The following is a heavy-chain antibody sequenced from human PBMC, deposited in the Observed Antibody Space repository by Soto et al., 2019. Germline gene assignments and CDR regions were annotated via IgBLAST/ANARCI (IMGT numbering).Heavy chain of an antibody. J-gene: IGHJ6*03. CDR3: ARSPIVVVPAAMFKRSYYYYMDV. CDR2: INHSGST. D-gene: IGHD2-2*01. CDR1: GGSFSGYY. Sequence: ASETLSLTCAVYGGSFSGYYWSWIRQPPGKGLEWIGEINHSGSTNYNPSLKSRVTISVDTSKNQFSLKLSSVTAADTAVYYCARSPIVVVPAAMFKRSYYYYMDVWGKGTTVTVSS. V-gene: IGHV4-34*01.